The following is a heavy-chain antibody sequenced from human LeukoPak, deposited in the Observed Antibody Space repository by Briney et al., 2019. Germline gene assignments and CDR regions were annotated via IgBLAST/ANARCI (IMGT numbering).Heavy chain of an antibody. CDR1: GGSFSGYY. D-gene: IGHD5-18*01. CDR3: ARGKSQYSYGVDQFDY. Sequence: SETLSLTCAVYGGSFSGYYWSWIRQPPGKGLEWIGEINHSGSTNYNPSLKSRVTISVDTSKNQFSLKLSSVTAADTAVHYCARGKSQYSYGVDQFDYWGQGTLVTVSS. J-gene: IGHJ4*02. CDR2: INHSGST. V-gene: IGHV4-34*01.